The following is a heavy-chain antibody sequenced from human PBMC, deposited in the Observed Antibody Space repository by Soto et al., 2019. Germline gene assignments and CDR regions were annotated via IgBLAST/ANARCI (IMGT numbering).Heavy chain of an antibody. CDR1: GYSFTSYW. D-gene: IGHD6-13*01. V-gene: IGHV5-10-1*01. CDR2: IDPSDSYT. J-gene: IGHJ6*02. CDR3: ARPIAGSTYYYYGMDV. Sequence: LKISCKGSGYSFTSYWISWVRQMPGKGLEWMGRIDPSDSYTNYSPSFQGHVTISADKSISTAYLQWSSLKASDTAMYYCARPIAGSTYYYYGMDVWGQGTTVTVSS.